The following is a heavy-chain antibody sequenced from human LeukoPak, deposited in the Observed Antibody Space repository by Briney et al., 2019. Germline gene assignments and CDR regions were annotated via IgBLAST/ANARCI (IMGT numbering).Heavy chain of an antibody. J-gene: IGHJ6*03. Sequence: SETLSLTCTVSGGSISSGSYYWSWLRQPAGKGLEWIGRIYTSGSTNYNPSLKSRVTISVNTSKNQFSLKLSSVTAADTAVYYCARVSYYYMDVWGKGTTVTVSS. CDR3: ARVSYYYMDV. CDR1: GGSISSGSYY. CDR2: IYTSGST. V-gene: IGHV4-61*02.